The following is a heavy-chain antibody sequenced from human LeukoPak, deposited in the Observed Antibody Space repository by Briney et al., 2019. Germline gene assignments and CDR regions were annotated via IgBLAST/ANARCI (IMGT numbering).Heavy chain of an antibody. CDR2: ISSSSSYI. CDR3: AKFGRGFGALLQD. J-gene: IGHJ1*01. CDR1: GFTVSNYN. V-gene: IGHV3-21*01. Sequence: GGSLRLSCAASGFTVSNYNMNWVRQAPGKGLEWVSSISSSSSYIYYADSVKGRFTISRDNAKNSLYLQMNSLRAEDAAVYYCAKFGRGFGALLQDWGQGTLVTASS. D-gene: IGHD3-10*01.